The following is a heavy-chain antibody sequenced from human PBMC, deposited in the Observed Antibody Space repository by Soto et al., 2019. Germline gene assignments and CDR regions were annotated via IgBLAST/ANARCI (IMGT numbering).Heavy chain of an antibody. Sequence: SETLSLTCTVSGGSISSYYWIWIRQPPGKGLEWIGYIYYSGSTNYNPSLKSRVTISVDTSKNQFSLKLSSVTAADTAVYYCARGADYDILTGYYYYYYGMDVWGQGTTVAVSS. J-gene: IGHJ6*02. D-gene: IGHD3-9*01. V-gene: IGHV4-59*01. CDR3: ARGADYDILTGYYYYYYGMDV. CDR1: GGSISSYY. CDR2: IYYSGST.